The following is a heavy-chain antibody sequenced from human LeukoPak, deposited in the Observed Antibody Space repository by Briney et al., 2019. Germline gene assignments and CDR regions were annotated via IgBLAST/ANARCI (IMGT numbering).Heavy chain of an antibody. CDR2: INPNTGGT. Sequence: ASVKVSCKASGGTFSSYAISWVRQAPGQGLEWMGWINPNTGGTKYAEKFQGRVTMTRDTSIGTAYMELSSLRSDDTAVYYCAREETGPPMTTYFYYYMDVWGKGTTVTVSS. V-gene: IGHV1-2*02. J-gene: IGHJ6*03. CDR1: GGTFSSYA. D-gene: IGHD4-11*01. CDR3: AREETGPPMTTYFYYYMDV.